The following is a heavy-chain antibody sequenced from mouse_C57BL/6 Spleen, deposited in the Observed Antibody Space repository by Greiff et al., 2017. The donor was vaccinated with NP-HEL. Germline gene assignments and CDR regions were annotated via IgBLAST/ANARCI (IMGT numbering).Heavy chain of an antibody. CDR3: ERFPRYDGYYVYAMDY. CDR2: INPNNGGT. J-gene: IGHJ4*01. CDR1: GYTFTDYY. V-gene: IGHV1-26*01. D-gene: IGHD2-3*01. Sequence: EVQLQQSGPELVKPGASVKISCKASGYTFTDYYMNWVKQSHGKSLEWIGDINPNNGGTSYNQKFKGKATLTVDKSSSTAYMELRSLTSEDAAVYYRERFPRYDGYYVYAMDYWGQGTSVTVSS.